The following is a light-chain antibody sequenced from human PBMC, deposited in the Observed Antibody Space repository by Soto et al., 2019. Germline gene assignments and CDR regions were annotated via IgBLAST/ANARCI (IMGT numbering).Light chain of an antibody. CDR2: AAS. Sequence: IPLTQSPSLSASVGDRVTITCRASQGITTYLAWYQQRPGKAPRLLIYAASALQSGVPSRFSGSGSGTDFPLTISSLQPEDFATYYCQQLDSYPLTFGGGTKVEI. CDR1: QGITTY. CDR3: QQLDSYPLT. V-gene: IGKV1-9*01. J-gene: IGKJ4*01.